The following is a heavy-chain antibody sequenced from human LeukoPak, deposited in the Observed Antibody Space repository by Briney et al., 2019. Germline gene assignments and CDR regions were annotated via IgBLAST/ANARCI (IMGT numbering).Heavy chain of an antibody. D-gene: IGHD3-9*01. CDR3: ARMTGDILTVNWFDP. CDR2: IYHSGST. CDR1: GGSISSSNW. V-gene: IGHV4-4*02. Sequence: PSGTLSLTCAVSGGSISSSNWWSWVRQPPGKGLEWIGEIYHSGSTNYNPSLKSRVTISMDKSKNQFSLKLSSVTAADTAFYYCARMTGDILTVNWFDPWGQGTLVTVSS. J-gene: IGHJ5*02.